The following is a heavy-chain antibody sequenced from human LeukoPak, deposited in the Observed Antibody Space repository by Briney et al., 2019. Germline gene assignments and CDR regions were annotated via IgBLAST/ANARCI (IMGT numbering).Heavy chain of an antibody. D-gene: IGHD4-23*01. CDR1: GYTFTGYY. J-gene: IGHJ3*02. CDR2: INPNSGGT. CDR3: AREEATVLTPGLAFDI. V-gene: IGHV1-2*02. Sequence: ASVKVSCKASGYTFTGYYVHWVRQAPGQGLEWMGWINPNSGGTNYAQKFQGRVTMTRDTSISTAYMELSRLRSDDTAVYYCAREEATVLTPGLAFDIWGQGTMVTVSS.